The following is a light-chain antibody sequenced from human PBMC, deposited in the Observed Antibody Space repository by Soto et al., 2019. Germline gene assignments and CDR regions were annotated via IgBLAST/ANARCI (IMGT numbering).Light chain of an antibody. Sequence: QSVLTQPASVSGSPGQSITTSCTGTSSDIGAYNYVSWYQQYPGRAPKLMIYEVNNRPSGVSNRFSGSKSGNTASLTISGLQAEDEADYYCSSFTTSSTYVVGAGTRSPS. V-gene: IGLV2-14*01. CDR3: SSFTTSSTYV. CDR1: SSDIGAYNY. CDR2: EVN. J-gene: IGLJ1*01.